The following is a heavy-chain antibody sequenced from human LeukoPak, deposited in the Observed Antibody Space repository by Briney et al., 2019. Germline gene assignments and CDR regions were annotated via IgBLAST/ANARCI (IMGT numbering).Heavy chain of an antibody. CDR1: GYTFTGYY. CDR3: ARERRKGELSLVY. Sequence: ASVKVSCTASGYTFTGYYMHWVRQAPGQGLEWMGWVNPNSGGTNYAQKFQGRVTMTRDTYISTAYMELSRLRSDDTAVYYCARERRKGELSLVYWGQGTLVTVSS. V-gene: IGHV1-2*02. D-gene: IGHD1-26*01. J-gene: IGHJ4*02. CDR2: VNPNSGGT.